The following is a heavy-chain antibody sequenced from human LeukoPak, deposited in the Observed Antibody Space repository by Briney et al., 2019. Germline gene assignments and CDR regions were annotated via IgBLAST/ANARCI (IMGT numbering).Heavy chain of an antibody. CDR1: GFTFSNAW. Sequence: GGSLRLSCAASGFTFSNAWMSWVRQAPGKGLEWVGRIKSKTDGGTTDYAAPVKGRFTISRDDSKNTLYLQMNSLKTEDTAVYYCTTIAAPATTRDYWGQGTLVTVSS. D-gene: IGHD1-1*01. V-gene: IGHV3-15*01. CDR3: TTIAAPATTRDY. J-gene: IGHJ4*02. CDR2: IKSKTDGGTT.